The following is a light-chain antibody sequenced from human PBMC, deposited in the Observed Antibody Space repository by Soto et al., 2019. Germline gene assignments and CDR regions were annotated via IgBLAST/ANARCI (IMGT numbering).Light chain of an antibody. Sequence: SVLTQPPSVSAAPGQKVTLSCSGSSSNIGNNYVSWYQQLPGTAPKLLIYDNNKRPSGIPDRFSGSKSGTSGTLDITGLQTGDEADYYCATWDYSLTGEVFGGGTQLTVL. CDR1: SSNIGNNY. V-gene: IGLV1-51*01. CDR3: ATWDYSLTGEV. J-gene: IGLJ2*01. CDR2: DNN.